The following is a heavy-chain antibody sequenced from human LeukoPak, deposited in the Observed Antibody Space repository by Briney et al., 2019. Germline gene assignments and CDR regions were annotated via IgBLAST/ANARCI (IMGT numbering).Heavy chain of an antibody. CDR2: IWDDGSNQ. J-gene: IGHJ4*02. CDR1: GFAFSRYG. Sequence: PGGSLRLSCAASGFAFSRYGMHWVRQAPGKGLEWVAVIWDDGSNQKYADSVKGRFTISRDNSKNTLYLQMNSLRAEDTAVYYCVRGRGRSWYFDYWGQGTLVSVS. CDR3: VRGRGRSWYFDY. D-gene: IGHD6-13*01. V-gene: IGHV3-33*01.